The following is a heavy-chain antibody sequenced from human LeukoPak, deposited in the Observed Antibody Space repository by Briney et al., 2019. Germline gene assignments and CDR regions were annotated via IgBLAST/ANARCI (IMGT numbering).Heavy chain of an antibody. CDR3: ARSRGTYVGRGFDI. Sequence: GESLKISCKGSGYSFLNWIGWVRQMPGKGLEWTAFIYPGDSDTRYSPSFQGQVTISADKSISTAYLQWSSLKASDTAMYYCARSRGTYVGRGFDIWGQGTLVTVSA. J-gene: IGHJ3*02. CDR2: IYPGDSDT. D-gene: IGHD3-16*01. CDR1: GYSFLNW. V-gene: IGHV5-51*01.